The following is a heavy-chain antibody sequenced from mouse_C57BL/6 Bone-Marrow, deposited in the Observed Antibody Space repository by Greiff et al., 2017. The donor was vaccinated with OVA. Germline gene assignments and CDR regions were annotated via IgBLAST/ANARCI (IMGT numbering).Heavy chain of an antibody. CDR1: GYTFTSYW. V-gene: IGHV1-50*01. CDR2: IDPSDSYT. CDR3: AILTTVVFDY. Sequence: QVQLKQPGAELVKPGASVKLSCKASGYTFTSYWMQWVKQRPGQGLEWIGEIDPSDSYTNYNQKFKGKATLTVDTSSSTAYMQLSSLTSEDSAVYYCAILTTVVFDYWGQGTTLTVSS. J-gene: IGHJ2*01. D-gene: IGHD1-1*01.